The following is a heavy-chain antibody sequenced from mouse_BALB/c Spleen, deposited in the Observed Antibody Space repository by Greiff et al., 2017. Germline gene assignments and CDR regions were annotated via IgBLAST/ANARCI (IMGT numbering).Heavy chain of an antibody. V-gene: IGHV5-17*02. CDR3: AREGEYWYFDV. CDR1: GFTFSSFG. CDR2: ISSGSSTI. J-gene: IGHJ1*01. Sequence: EVQRVESGGGLVQPGGSRKLSCAASGFTFSSFGMHWVRQAPEKGLEWVAYISSGSSTIYYADTVKGRFTISRDNPKNTLFLQMTSLRSEDTAMYYCAREGEYWYFDVWGAGTTVTVSS.